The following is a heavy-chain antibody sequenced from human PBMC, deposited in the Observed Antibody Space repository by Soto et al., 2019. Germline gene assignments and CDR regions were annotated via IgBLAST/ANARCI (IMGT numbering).Heavy chain of an antibody. CDR1: GGSFRRYA. CDR3: ASRDRVDAFDI. V-gene: IGHV1-69*01. J-gene: IGHJ3*02. Sequence: QVQLVQSGAEVQKPGSSVRVSCKVSGGSFRRYAITWVRQAPGQGLEWMGGIIPILGSPNYAQRFQDRVSITADESTSTTYMDLRSLRSEDAAVYYCASRDRVDAFDIWGQGTVVTVSS. CDR2: IIPILGSP.